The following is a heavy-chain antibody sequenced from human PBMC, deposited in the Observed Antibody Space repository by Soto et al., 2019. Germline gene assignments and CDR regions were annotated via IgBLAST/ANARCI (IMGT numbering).Heavy chain of an antibody. V-gene: IGHV3-64*02. CDR2: ISSNGGST. J-gene: IGHJ6*02. D-gene: IGHD1-26*01. CDR1: GFTFSSYA. Sequence: PGGSLRLSCAASGFTFSSYAMHWVRQAPGKGLEYVSAISSNGGSTYYADSVKGRFTISRDNSKNTLYLQMGSLRAEDMAVYYCARGGWELHVPHGMDVWGQGTTVTVSS. CDR3: ARGGWELHVPHGMDV.